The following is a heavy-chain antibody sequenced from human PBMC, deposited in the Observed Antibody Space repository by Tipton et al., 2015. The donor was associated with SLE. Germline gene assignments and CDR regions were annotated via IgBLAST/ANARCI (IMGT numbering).Heavy chain of an antibody. V-gene: IGHV4-31*03. J-gene: IGHJ3*02. D-gene: IGHD3-16*01. CDR1: GGSISSGGYY. CDR3: ARTFAFIAFDI. CDR2: IYYSGST. Sequence: TLSLTCTVSGGSISSGGYYWSWIRQHPGKGLEWIGYIYYSGSTYYNPSLKSRVTISVDTSKNQFSLKLSSMTAADTAVYYCARTFAFIAFDIWGQGTMVTVSS.